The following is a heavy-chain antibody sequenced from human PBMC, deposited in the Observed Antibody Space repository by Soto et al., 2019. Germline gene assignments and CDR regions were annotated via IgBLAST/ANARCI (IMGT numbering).Heavy chain of an antibody. V-gene: IGHV1-18*01. CDR2: ISVYNGNT. D-gene: IGHD2-15*01. CDR1: AYPFTSYG. J-gene: IGHJ6*02. Sequence: QVQLVQSGVEVKNPGASVRVSCKASAYPFTSYGISWVRQAPGQGLEWMGWISVYNGNTNSAREFQGRVTLTTDTSTSTAYMELRSLRSDDTAVYYCASGFLSVLPYYYYGLDVWGQGTTVIVSS. CDR3: ASGFLSVLPYYYYGLDV.